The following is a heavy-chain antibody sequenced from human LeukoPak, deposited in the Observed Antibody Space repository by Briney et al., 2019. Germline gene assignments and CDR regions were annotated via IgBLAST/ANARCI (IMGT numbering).Heavy chain of an antibody. D-gene: IGHD2-21*01. CDR3: ARYSPGIGRGYWYFDL. J-gene: IGHJ2*01. V-gene: IGHV4-39*01. Sequence: PSESLSLTCTVSGCSISSSSYYWGWIRQPPGQGLDWTRSIYYSGRTYYNPSLKSRVTLSVNTSKYQFPQMLSYVTAADTYVYFCARYSPGIGRGYWYFDLWGRGTLVTASS. CDR1: GCSISSSSYY. CDR2: IYYSGRT.